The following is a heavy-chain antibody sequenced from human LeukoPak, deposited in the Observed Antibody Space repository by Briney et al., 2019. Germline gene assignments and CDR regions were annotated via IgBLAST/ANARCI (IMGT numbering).Heavy chain of an antibody. CDR3: AREGTFYGSGSYNWFDP. CDR1: GGTFSIYA. J-gene: IGHJ5*02. Sequence: EASVKVSCKASGGTFSIYAISWVRQAPGQGLEWMGGIIPIFGTANYAQKFQGRVTITADESTSTAYMELSSLRSEDTAVYYCAREGTFYGSGSYNWFDPWGQGTLVTVSS. D-gene: IGHD3-10*01. CDR2: IIPIFGTA. V-gene: IGHV1-69*13.